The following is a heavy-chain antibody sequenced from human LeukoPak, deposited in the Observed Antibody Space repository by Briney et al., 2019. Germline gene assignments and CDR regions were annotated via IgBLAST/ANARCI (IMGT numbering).Heavy chain of an antibody. D-gene: IGHD3-3*01. CDR1: GLTFSRYA. CDR2: ISYDGNTQ. Sequence: GRSLRLSCAASGLTFSRYAFHWVRQAPGKGLEWVAVISYDGNTQYYADSVKGRFTISRDNSKSTVYLQMNSLRAEDTAVYYCARPQYEIWSGYLLINHWGQGTLVTVSS. CDR3: ARPQYEIWSGYLLINH. J-gene: IGHJ5*02. V-gene: IGHV3-30*01.